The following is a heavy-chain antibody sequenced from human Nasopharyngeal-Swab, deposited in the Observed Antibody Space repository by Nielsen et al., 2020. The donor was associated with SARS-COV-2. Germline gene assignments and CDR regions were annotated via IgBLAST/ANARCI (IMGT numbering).Heavy chain of an antibody. CDR1: GYSFTSYW. Sequence: GESLKLSCKGSGYSFTSYWIGWVRQMPGEGLEWMGIIYPGDSDTRYSPSFQGQVTISADKSISTAYLQWSSLKASDTAMYYCARRVGYCSGGSCYFDYWGQGTLVTVSS. CDR2: IYPGDSDT. J-gene: IGHJ4*02. D-gene: IGHD2-15*01. V-gene: IGHV5-51*01. CDR3: ARRVGYCSGGSCYFDY.